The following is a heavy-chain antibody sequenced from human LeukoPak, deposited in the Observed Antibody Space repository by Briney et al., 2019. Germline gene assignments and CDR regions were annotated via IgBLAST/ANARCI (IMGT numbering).Heavy chain of an antibody. CDR3: ARGRITMVVVAPPDAFDI. CDR2: ISYDGSNK. V-gene: IGHV3-30*03. Sequence: GGSLRLSCAASGFTFSSYGMHWVRQAPGKGLEWVAVISYDGSNKYYADSVKGRFTISRDNSKNTLYLQMNSLRAEDTAVYYCARGRITMVVVAPPDAFDIWGQGTMVTVSS. CDR1: GFTFSSYG. J-gene: IGHJ3*02. D-gene: IGHD3-22*01.